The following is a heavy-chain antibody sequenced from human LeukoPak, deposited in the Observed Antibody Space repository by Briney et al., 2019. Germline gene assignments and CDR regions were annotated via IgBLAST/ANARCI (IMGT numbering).Heavy chain of an antibody. CDR1: GFTFSSYG. D-gene: IGHD2-15*01. V-gene: IGHV3-30*03. J-gene: IGHJ6*03. CDR2: ISYDGSNK. Sequence: GRSLRLSCAASGFTFSSYGMHWVRQAPGKGLEWVAVISYDGSNKYYADSVKGRFTISRDNSKNTLYLQMNSLRAEDTALYYCARDHLVVAARRYYYMDVWGKGTTVTVSS. CDR3: ARDHLVVAARRYYYMDV.